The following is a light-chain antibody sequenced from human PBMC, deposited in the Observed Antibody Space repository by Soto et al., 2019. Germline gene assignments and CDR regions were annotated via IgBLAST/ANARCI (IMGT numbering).Light chain of an antibody. CDR3: QQFDDSVT. J-gene: IGKJ5*01. CDR1: QSVSTN. Sequence: EIVMTQSPDTLSVSPGERATLSCRASQSVSTNLAWYQQKPGQAPRLLIYGASDRATGTPDRFSGSGSGTDFTLTISRLEPEDSAVYYCQQFDDSVTFGQGTRLEIK. V-gene: IGKV3D-15*01. CDR2: GAS.